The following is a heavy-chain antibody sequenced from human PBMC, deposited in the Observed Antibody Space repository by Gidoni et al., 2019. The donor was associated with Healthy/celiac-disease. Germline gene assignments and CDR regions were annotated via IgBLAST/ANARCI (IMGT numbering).Heavy chain of an antibody. J-gene: IGHJ4*02. CDR1: GYSISSGYY. D-gene: IGHD6-13*01. V-gene: IGHV4-38-2*01. Sequence: QVQLQESGPGLVKPSETLSLTCAVSGYSISSGYYWGWIRQPPGKGLEWIGSIYHSGSTYYNPSLKSRVTISVDTSKNQFSLKLSSVTAADTAVYYCARVVGSWTPYYFDYWGQGTLVTVSS. CDR2: IYHSGST. CDR3: ARVVGSWTPYYFDY.